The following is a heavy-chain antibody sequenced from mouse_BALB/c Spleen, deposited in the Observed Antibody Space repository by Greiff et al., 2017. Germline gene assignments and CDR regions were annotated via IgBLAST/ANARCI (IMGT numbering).Heavy chain of an antibody. V-gene: IGHV5-6-4*01. D-gene: IGHD2-12*01. Sequence: EVQGVESGGGLVKPGGSLKLSCAASGFTFSSYTMSWVRQTPEKRLEWVATISSGGSYTYYPDSVKGRFTISRDNAKNTLYLQMSSLKSEDTAMYYCPRDSYDYDAMDYWGQGTSVTVSS. CDR3: PRDSYDYDAMDY. CDR2: ISSGGSYT. CDR1: GFTFSSYT. J-gene: IGHJ4*01.